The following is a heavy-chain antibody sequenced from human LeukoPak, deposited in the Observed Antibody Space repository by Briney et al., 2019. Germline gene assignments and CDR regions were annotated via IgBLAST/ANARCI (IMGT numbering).Heavy chain of an antibody. CDR1: GFTFSSYW. V-gene: IGHV3-7*01. J-gene: IGHJ3*02. CDR3: ARSRDTRIAAPGRHAFDI. CDR2: IKQDGSEK. D-gene: IGHD6-6*01. Sequence: GGSLRLSCAASGFTFSSYWMSWVRQAPGKGLEWVATIKQDGSEKYYVDSVKGRFTISRDNAKNSLYLQMNSLRAEDTAVYYCARSRDTRIAAPGRHAFDIWGQGTMVTVSS.